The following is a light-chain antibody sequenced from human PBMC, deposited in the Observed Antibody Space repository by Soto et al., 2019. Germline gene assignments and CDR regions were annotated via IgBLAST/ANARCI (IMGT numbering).Light chain of an antibody. CDR2: DAS. CDR3: QQRSNWLELT. J-gene: IGKJ4*01. CDR1: QSVGSD. Sequence: DIVMTQSPDSLAVSPGERATLSCRASQSVGSDLAWYQQTPGQAPRLLIYDASNRATGIPARFSGSGSGTDFTLTISSLEPEDFAVYYCQQRSNWLELTFGGGTKVDIK. V-gene: IGKV3-11*01.